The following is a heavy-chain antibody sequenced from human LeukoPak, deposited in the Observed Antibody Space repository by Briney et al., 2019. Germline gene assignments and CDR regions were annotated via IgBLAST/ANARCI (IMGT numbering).Heavy chain of an antibody. CDR2: IIPIIQIT. CDR3: AWHPSSGEFYFDS. D-gene: IGHD3-22*01. Sequence: SVKVSCKASGGTFSSYSLSWVRQSPGQGLEWMGRIIPIIQITNYAQKFQGRVTITADKSTTTAYLELSSLRSEDTAVYYCAWHPSSGEFYFDSWGQGTLVTVSS. J-gene: IGHJ4*02. V-gene: IGHV1-69*02. CDR1: GGTFSSYS.